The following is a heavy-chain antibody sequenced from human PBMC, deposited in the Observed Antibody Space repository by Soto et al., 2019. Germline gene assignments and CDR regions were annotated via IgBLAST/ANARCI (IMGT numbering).Heavy chain of an antibody. CDR3: AIDYYGSGSYGYYYGMDV. CDR1: GGTLSSYA. Sequence: QVQLVQSGAEVKKPGSSVKVSCKASGGTLSSYAISWVRQAPGQGLEWMGGIIPIFGTANYAQKFQGRVTITADKSTSTAYMELSSLRSEDTAVYYCAIDYYGSGSYGYYYGMDVWGQGTTVTVSS. V-gene: IGHV1-69*06. CDR2: IIPIFGTA. J-gene: IGHJ6*02. D-gene: IGHD3-10*01.